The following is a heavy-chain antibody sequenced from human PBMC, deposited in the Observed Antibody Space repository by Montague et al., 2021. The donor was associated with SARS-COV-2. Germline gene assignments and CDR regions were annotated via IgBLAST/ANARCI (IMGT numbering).Heavy chain of an antibody. CDR1: GYFIGTGYY. V-gene: IGHV4-38-2*02. CDR2: NYLNGST. Sequence: SETLSLTCSVSGYFIGTGYYWGWIRQPPGKGLEWVGRNYLNGSTYYNPSLNSRVTISLDTSNNQFSLRLTSVTTSDTAVYYCARVRMTRAGFDYWGQGILVIVSS. J-gene: IGHJ4*02. CDR3: ARVRMTRAGFDY.